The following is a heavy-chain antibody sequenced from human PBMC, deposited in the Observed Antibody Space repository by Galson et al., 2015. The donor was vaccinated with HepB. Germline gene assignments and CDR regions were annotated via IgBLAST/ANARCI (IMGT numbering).Heavy chain of an antibody. CDR3: ARLYYRSTLRGSPLDY. CDR1: GYSFTSYW. D-gene: IGHD3-10*01. V-gene: IGHV5-51*03. CDR2: IYPGDSDT. Sequence: QSGAEVKKPGESLKISCKGSGYSFTSYWIGWVRQMPGKGLEWMGIIYPGDSDTRYSPSFQGQVTISADKSISTAYLQWSSPKASDTAMYYCARLYYRSTLRGSPLDYWGQGTLVTVSS. J-gene: IGHJ4*02.